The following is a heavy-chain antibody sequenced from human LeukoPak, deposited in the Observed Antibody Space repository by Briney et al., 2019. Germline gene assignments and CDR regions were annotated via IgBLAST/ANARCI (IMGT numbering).Heavy chain of an antibody. D-gene: IGHD1-1*01. Sequence: GGSLRLSCAASGFTFSGYTMHWIRQAPGKGLEWVSSISGSNSYIFYADSVKGQFTVSRDNAKDSLYLQMNSLRAEDTAVYYCARALTTLTYEGYWGQGTLVTVSS. V-gene: IGHV3-21*01. CDR3: ARALTTLTYEGY. CDR2: ISGSNSYI. CDR1: GFTFSGYT. J-gene: IGHJ4*02.